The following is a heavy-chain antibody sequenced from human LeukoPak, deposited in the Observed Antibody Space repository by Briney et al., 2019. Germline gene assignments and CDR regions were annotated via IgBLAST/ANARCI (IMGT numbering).Heavy chain of an antibody. J-gene: IGHJ3*02. Sequence: GGSLRLSCAASGFTFSSYSMNWVRQAPGKGLEWVSAISGSGGSTYYADSVKGRFTISRDNSKNTLYLQMDSLRAEDTAVYYCANEVGAERAFDIWGQGTMVTVSS. CDR1: GFTFSSYS. V-gene: IGHV3-23*01. CDR3: ANEVGAERAFDI. D-gene: IGHD1-26*01. CDR2: ISGSGGST.